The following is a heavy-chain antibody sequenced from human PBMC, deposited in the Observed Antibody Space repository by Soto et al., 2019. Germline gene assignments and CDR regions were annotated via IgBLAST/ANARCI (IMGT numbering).Heavy chain of an antibody. D-gene: IGHD2-15*01. CDR2: ISYDGSNK. V-gene: IGHV3-30-3*01. CDR3: ATDQAPTYCSGGSCYSSQATFYYGMEV. CDR1: VFTFSSYA. J-gene: IGHJ6*01. Sequence: PVGSLRLSCASSVFTFSSYAMHWVRHSPGKWLEWVAVISYDGSNKYYADSVKGRFTISRDNSKNTLYLQMNSLRAEDTAVYYCATDQAPTYCSGGSCYSSQATFYYGMEVLGQGTTVNVSS.